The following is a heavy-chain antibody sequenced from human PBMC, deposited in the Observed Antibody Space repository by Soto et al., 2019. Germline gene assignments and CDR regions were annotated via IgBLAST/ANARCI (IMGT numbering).Heavy chain of an antibody. CDR3: ASVDSGYGDGAIGGDFDY. CDR2: INHSGST. CDR1: GGSFSGYY. J-gene: IGHJ4*02. D-gene: IGHD5-12*01. Sequence: QVQLQQWGAGLLKPSETLSLTCAVYGGSFSGYYWSWIRQPPGKGLEWIGEINHSGSTNYNPSLKSRVTISVDTSKNQFSLKLSSVTAADTAVYYCASVDSGYGDGAIGGDFDYWGQGTLVTVSS. V-gene: IGHV4-34*01.